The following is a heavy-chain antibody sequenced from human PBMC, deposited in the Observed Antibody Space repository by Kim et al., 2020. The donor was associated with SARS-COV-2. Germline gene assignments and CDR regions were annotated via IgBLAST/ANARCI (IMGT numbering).Heavy chain of an antibody. Sequence: SETLSLTCTVSGGSISSYYWSWIRQPPGKGLEWIGYIYYSGSTNYNPSLKSRVTISVDTSKNQFSLKLSSVTAADTAVYYCARAEQRWLGYGMDVWGQGTTVTVSS. CDR1: GGSISSYY. D-gene: IGHD3-10*01. CDR3: ARAEQRWLGYGMDV. V-gene: IGHV4-59*01. J-gene: IGHJ6*02. CDR2: IYYSGST.